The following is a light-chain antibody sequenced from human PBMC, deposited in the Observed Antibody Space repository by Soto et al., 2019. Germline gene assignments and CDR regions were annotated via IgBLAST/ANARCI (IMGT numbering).Light chain of an antibody. Sequence: EIVMTQSPATLSVSPGERATLSCRASQSVSSNLAWYQQKPGQAPRLLIYGASTRATGIPARFSGRGSGTEFTLTISSLQSEDFAVYYCQQSNNWPPWTFGQGTKVEIK. J-gene: IGKJ1*01. V-gene: IGKV3-15*01. CDR1: QSVSSN. CDR3: QQSNNWPPWT. CDR2: GAS.